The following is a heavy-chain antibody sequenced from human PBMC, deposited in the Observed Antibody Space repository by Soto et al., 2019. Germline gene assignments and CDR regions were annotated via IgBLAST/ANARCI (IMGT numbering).Heavy chain of an antibody. CDR1: GFTFSSYW. V-gene: IGHV3-7*03. Sequence: PGGSLRLSCAASGFTFSSYWMSWVRQAPGKGLEWVANIKQDGSEKYYVDSVKGRFTISRDNAKSSLYLQMNSLRAEDTAVYYCARDLPIAVAGFEFDYWGQGTLVTVSS. CDR3: ARDLPIAVAGFEFDY. J-gene: IGHJ4*02. D-gene: IGHD6-19*01. CDR2: IKQDGSEK.